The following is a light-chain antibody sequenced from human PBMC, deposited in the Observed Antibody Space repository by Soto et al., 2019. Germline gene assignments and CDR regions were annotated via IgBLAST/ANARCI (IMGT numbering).Light chain of an antibody. Sequence: QSALTQPPSASGSPGQSVTISCTGTSSDVGGYNSVSWYQQHPGKAPKLMIYEVSKRPSGVPDRFSDSKSGNTASLTVSGLQAEDEADYYCTSYAGSHNLVFGGGTKLTVL. CDR3: TSYAGSHNLV. CDR1: SSDVGGYNS. V-gene: IGLV2-8*01. J-gene: IGLJ2*01. CDR2: EVS.